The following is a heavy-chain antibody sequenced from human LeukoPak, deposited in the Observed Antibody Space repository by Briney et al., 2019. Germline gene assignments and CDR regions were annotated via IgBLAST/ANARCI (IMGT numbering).Heavy chain of an antibody. V-gene: IGHV3-7*01. CDR2: INQDTYQR. CDR1: GFTFSIYN. Sequence: PGGSLRLSCVGSGFTFSIYNMNWVRQVPGKGLEWVANINQDTYQRYYVASVRGRFTISRDNAKNSLYLQMYNVRVEDAAVYYCAVDYKGFYGSSGHLVYWGQGTLVTVSS. CDR3: AVDYKGFYGSSGHLVY. J-gene: IGHJ4*02. D-gene: IGHD6-19*01.